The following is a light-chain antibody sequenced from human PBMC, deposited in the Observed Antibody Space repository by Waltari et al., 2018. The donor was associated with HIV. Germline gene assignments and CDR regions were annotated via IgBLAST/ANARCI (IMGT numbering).Light chain of an antibody. CDR3: QSYDSGLSAYV. J-gene: IGLJ1*01. CDR2: GNT. CDR1: SSNTGARSA. V-gene: IGLV1-40*01. Sequence: SVLTQPPSVSGAPRQRVTISCTGSSSNTGARSALHRFQQRPGPAPKPLIYGNTNRPSGVPDRFSGSKSGTSASLAITGLQAEDEADYYCQSYDSGLSAYVFGTGTKVTVL.